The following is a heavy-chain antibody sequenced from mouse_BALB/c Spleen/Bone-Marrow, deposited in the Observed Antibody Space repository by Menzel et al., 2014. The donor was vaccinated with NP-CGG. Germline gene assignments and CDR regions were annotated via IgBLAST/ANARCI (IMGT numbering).Heavy chain of an antibody. Sequence: EVQLQQSGPDLVKPGASVKMSCKASGYTFTDYYIKWVRQSHGKRLEWIGDINPNNGNVFYNEKFKGKASLTVDKSSTSAYMQLNSLTSEDSADYYCARSRAMDYWGQGTSVTVSS. V-gene: IGHV1-26*01. CDR3: ARSRAMDY. CDR2: INPNNGNV. J-gene: IGHJ4*01. CDR1: GYTFTDYY.